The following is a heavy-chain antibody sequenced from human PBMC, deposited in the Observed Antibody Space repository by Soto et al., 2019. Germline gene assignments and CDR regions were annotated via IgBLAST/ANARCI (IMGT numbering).Heavy chain of an antibody. D-gene: IGHD2-2*01. CDR3: ARRGCSSTSCYQAFDY. CDR2: IYYSGST. CDR1: GGSISSSSYY. J-gene: IGHJ4*02. V-gene: IGHV4-39*01. Sequence: SETLSLTCTVSGGSISSSSYYWGWIRQPPGKGLEWIGSIYYSGSTYYNPSLKSRVTISVDTSKNQFSLKLSSVTAADTAVYYCARRGCSSTSCYQAFDYWGQGTLVTVSS.